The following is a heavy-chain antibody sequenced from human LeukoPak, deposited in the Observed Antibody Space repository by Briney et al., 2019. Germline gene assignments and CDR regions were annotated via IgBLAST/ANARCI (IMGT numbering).Heavy chain of an antibody. V-gene: IGHV1-69*13. J-gene: IGHJ5*02. D-gene: IGHD6-19*01. CDR3: ARDAFAAVAGLGSWFDP. CDR2: IIPIFGTA. Sequence: ASVKVSCKASGGTFGSYAISWVRQAPGQGLEWMGGIIPIFGTANYAQKFQGRVTITADESTSTAYMELSSLRSEDTAVYYCARDAFAAVAGLGSWFDPWGQGTLVTVSS. CDR1: GGTFGSYA.